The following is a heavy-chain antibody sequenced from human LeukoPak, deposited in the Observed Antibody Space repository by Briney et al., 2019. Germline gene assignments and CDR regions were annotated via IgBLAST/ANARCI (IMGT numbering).Heavy chain of an antibody. CDR1: GFTFSSYA. CDR3: ARLSGTYPGWFDP. D-gene: IGHD1-1*01. J-gene: IGHJ5*02. CDR2: ISYDGSNK. Sequence: GGSLRLSCAASGFTFSSYAMHWVRQAPGKGLEWVAVISYDGSNKYYADSVKGRFTISRDNSKNTLYLQMNSLRAEDTAVYYCARLSGTYPGWFDPWGQGTLVTVSS. V-gene: IGHV3-30-3*01.